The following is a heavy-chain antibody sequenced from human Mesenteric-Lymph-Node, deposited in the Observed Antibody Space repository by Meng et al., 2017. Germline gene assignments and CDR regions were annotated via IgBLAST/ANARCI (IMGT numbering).Heavy chain of an antibody. D-gene: IGHD5-24*01. CDR1: GGTFSSYA. J-gene: IGHJ3*02. Sequence: SVKVSCKASGGTFSSYAISWVRQAPGQGLEWMGGIIPIFGTANYEQKFQGRVTITADKSTSTAYMELSSLRSEDTAVYYCARGLRDGYNFKIRSGHRADAFDIWGQGTMVTVSS. CDR2: IIPIFGTA. CDR3: ARGLRDGYNFKIRSGHRADAFDI. V-gene: IGHV1-69*06.